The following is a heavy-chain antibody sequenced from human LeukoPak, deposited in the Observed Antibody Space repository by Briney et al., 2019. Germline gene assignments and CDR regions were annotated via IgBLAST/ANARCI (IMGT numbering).Heavy chain of an antibody. CDR3: AREELSYYDAFDI. V-gene: IGHV3-21*01. Sequence: GGSLRLSCAASGFTFSSFNMNWVRQAPGKGLEWVSSFGTSSTYIYYADSVKGRFTISRDNDKNSLYLQMNSLRAEDTAVYYCAREELSYYDAFDIWGQGTMVTVSS. CDR1: GFTFSSFN. D-gene: IGHD3-16*02. CDR2: FGTSSTYI. J-gene: IGHJ3*02.